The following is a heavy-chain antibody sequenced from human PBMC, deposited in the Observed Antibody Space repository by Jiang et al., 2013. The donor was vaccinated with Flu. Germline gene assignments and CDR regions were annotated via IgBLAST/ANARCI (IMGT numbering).Heavy chain of an antibody. CDR3: ARDYKRGDSSGANQYYYYYYGMDV. D-gene: IGHD6-19*01. Sequence: KGLEWVAVIWYDGSNKYYADSVKGRFTISRDNSKNTLYLQMNSLRAEDTAVYYCARDYKRGDSSGANQYYYYYYGMDVWGQGTTVTVSS. J-gene: IGHJ6*02. CDR2: IWYDGSNK. V-gene: IGHV3-33*01.